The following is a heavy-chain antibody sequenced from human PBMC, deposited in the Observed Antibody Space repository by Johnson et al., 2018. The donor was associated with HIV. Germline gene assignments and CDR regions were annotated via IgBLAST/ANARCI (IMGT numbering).Heavy chain of an antibody. D-gene: IGHD6-13*01. CDR3: ARDPPRVAAASRSDAFDI. V-gene: IGHV3-11*04. CDR1: GFTFSDYY. CDR2: ISSSGSTI. J-gene: IGHJ3*02. Sequence: VQVVESGGGLVQPGGSLRLSCAASGFTFSDYYMSWIRQAPGKGLEWVSYISSSGSTIYYADSVKGRFTISRDNAKNSLYLQMNSLRAEDSAVYYCARDPPRVAAASRSDAFDIWGQGTMVTVSS.